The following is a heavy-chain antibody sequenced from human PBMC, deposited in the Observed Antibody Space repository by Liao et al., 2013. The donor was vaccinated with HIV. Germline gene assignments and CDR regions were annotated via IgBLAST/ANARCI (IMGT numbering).Heavy chain of an antibody. V-gene: IGHV4-39*07. J-gene: IGHJ3*02. D-gene: IGHD6-13*01. Sequence: QLQLQESGPGLVKPSETLSLTCTVSGGSISSSSYYWGWIRQPPGKGLEWIGSMYYSGSTYYNPSLKSRVTISVDTSKNQFSLKLSSVTAADTAVYYCARDLGYSSSWRAFDIWGQGTMVTVSS. CDR2: MYYSGST. CDR1: GGSISSSSYY. CDR3: ARDLGYSSSWRAFDI.